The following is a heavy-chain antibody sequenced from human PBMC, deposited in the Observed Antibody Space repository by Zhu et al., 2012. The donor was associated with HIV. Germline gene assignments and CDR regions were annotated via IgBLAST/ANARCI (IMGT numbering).Heavy chain of an antibody. CDR3: ARAPSLYSSSWYTHLVDAFDI. CDR1: GGSISSGGYS. Sequence: QVQLQESGSGLVKPSQTLSLTCAVSGGSISSGGYSWSWIRQPPGKGLEWIGYIYHSGSTYYNPSLKSRVTISVDRSKNQFSLKLSSVTAADTAVYYCARAPSLYSSSWYTHLVDAFDIWGQGTMVTVSS. D-gene: IGHD6-13*01. V-gene: IGHV4-30-2*01. J-gene: IGHJ3*02. CDR2: IYHSGST.